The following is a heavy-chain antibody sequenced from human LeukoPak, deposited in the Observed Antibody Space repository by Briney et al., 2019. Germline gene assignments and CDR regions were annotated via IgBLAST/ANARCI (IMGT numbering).Heavy chain of an antibody. J-gene: IGHJ4*02. CDR3: VKDYQVGNSPAFGDY. V-gene: IGHV3-23*01. CDR1: GFTFSSYA. D-gene: IGHD1-26*01. CDR2: ISGSGGST. Sequence: PGGSLRLSRAASGFTFSSYAMGWVRQAPGKGLEWVSAISGSGGSTYYADSVKGRFTISRDNSRNTMYLQMNSLRVEDTAVYYCVKDYQVGNSPAFGDYWGQGTLVTISS.